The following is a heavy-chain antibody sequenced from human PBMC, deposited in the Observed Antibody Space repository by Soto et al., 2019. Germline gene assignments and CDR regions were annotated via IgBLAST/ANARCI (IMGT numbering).Heavy chain of an antibody. J-gene: IGHJ4*02. CDR3: ARGGGYCRGGSCYHFDY. CDR1: GGSISTYY. V-gene: IGHV4-59*01. D-gene: IGHD2-15*01. CDR2: IYYSGST. Sequence: SETLSLTCTVSGGSISTYYWSWIRQPPGKGLEWIGYIYYSGSTNYNPSLKSRVSGSTNYNPSLKSRVTISVDTSKNQFSLKLTSVTAADTAVYYCARGGGYCRGGSCYHFDYWGQGTLVTVSS.